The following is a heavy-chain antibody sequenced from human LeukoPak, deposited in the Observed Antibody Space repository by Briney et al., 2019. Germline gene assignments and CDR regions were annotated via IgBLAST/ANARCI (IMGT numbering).Heavy chain of an antibody. D-gene: IGHD3-3*01. CDR3: ASFAVFGVLIDY. Sequence: GGSLRLSCEGSGFTFSNYWMGWVRQAPGKGLQWVANIKTDGSEKYYVDSVKGRFTISRDNAKNSLYLQMNSLRAEDTAVYYCASFAVFGVLIDYWGQGTLVTVSS. V-gene: IGHV3-7*01. CDR2: IKTDGSEK. CDR1: GFTFSNYW. J-gene: IGHJ4*02.